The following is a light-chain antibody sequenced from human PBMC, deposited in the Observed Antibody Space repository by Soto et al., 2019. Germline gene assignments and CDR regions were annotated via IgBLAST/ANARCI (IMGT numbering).Light chain of an antibody. CDR3: HQYHNFPRT. CDR2: GAS. Sequence: EIVMTQSPATLSVSPGARAPLSCRASQSVSSDLAWYHQKPGQAPRLLIYGASTRATGIPARFSGSGSGTEFTLTVSSLQPDDFETYYCHQYHNFPRTFGQGTKVDIK. J-gene: IGKJ1*01. V-gene: IGKV3-15*01. CDR1: QSVSSD.